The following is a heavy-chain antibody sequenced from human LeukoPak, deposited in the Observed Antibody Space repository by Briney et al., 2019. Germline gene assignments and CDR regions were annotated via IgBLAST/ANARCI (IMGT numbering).Heavy chain of an antibody. J-gene: IGHJ4*02. CDR1: GLTSSSYE. V-gene: IGHV3-48*03. D-gene: IGHD3-10*01. CDR2: ISSSGSTI. CDR3: ARTQYYYGSGSPDY. Sequence: PGRSLRLSRAASGLTSSSYEMNWVRQPAGKGLEWVSYISSSGSTIYYADSVKGRFTISRDNAKNSLYLQMNSLRAEDTAVYYCARTQYYYGSGSPDYWGQGTLVTVSS.